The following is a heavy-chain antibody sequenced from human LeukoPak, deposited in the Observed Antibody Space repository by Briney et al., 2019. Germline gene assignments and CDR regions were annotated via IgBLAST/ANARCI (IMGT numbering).Heavy chain of an antibody. Sequence: GGSLRLSCAASGFTFSSYAMSWVRQAPGKGLEWVSAISGSGGSTYYADSVKGRFTISRDNSKNTLYLQMNSLRAEDTAVYYCAKDGTYYYDSSGYCGAFDIWGQGTMVTVSS. V-gene: IGHV3-23*01. CDR3: AKDGTYYYDSSGYCGAFDI. CDR2: ISGSGGST. J-gene: IGHJ3*02. D-gene: IGHD3-22*01. CDR1: GFTFSSYA.